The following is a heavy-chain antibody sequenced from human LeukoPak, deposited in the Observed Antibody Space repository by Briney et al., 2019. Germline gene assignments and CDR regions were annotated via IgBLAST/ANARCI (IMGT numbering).Heavy chain of an antibody. V-gene: IGHV4-59*08. CDR2: VYNSGDT. J-gene: IGHJ2*01. CDR1: GGSTSSDY. CDR3: ARLKLGAFFDL. Sequence: SETLSLTCTVSGGSTSSDYWSWIRQSPGKGLEWVGYVYNSGDTGKNPSLKSRVTILLDTSKNQCSLKLTSVSAADTAVYYCARLKLGAFFDLWGRGTLVTVSS. D-gene: IGHD3-16*01.